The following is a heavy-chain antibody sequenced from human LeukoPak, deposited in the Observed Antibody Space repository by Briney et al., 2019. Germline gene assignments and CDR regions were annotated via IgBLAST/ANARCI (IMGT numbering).Heavy chain of an antibody. V-gene: IGHV3-21*01. J-gene: IGHJ4*02. CDR2: ISSFSRYI. CDR3: ARTRAGIQAGFDY. D-gene: IGHD1-1*01. Sequence: TGGSLRLSCAASGFTFSSYSMNWVRQAPGKGLEWVSSISSFSRYIYYADSVKGRFTISRDNARNSLYLQMNSLRVEDTAVYYCARTRAGIQAGFDYWGQGTLVTVSS. CDR1: GFTFSSYS.